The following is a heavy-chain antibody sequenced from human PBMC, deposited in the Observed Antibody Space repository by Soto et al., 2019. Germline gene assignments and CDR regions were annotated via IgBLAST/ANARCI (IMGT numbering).Heavy chain of an antibody. CDR1: GYTFTGYY. D-gene: IGHD6-13*01. V-gene: IGHV1-2*04. J-gene: IGHJ1*01. Sequence: ASVKVSCKASGYTFTGYYMHWVRQAPGQGLEWMGWINPNSGGTNYAQKFQGWVTMTRDTSISTAYMELSRLRSDDTAVYYCARSKSNGQYSSSYWGQGTLVTVSS. CDR3: ARSKSNGQYSSSY. CDR2: INPNSGGT.